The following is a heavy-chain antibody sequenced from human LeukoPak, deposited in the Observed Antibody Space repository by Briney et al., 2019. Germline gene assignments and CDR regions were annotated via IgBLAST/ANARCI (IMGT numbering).Heavy chain of an antibody. J-gene: IGHJ4*02. CDR2: LHTSGST. CDR1: GGSISSYY. D-gene: IGHD1-26*01. CDR3: AREHRSGSYLYFDC. V-gene: IGHV4-4*07. Sequence: SETLSLTCTVSGGSISSYYWSWIRQPAGEGLEWIGRLHTSGSTHYNPSLKSRVTMSVDTSKNQFSLKLSSVTAADTAVYYCAREHRSGSYLYFDCRGQGTLVSASS.